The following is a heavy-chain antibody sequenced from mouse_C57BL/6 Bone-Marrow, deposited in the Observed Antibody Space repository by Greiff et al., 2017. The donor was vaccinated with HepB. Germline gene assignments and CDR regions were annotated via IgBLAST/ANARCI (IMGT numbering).Heavy chain of an antibody. CDR3: ARGGLRVAY. V-gene: IGHV1-4*01. Sequence: QVQLKESGAELARPGASVKMSCKASGYTFTSYTMHWVKQRPGQGLEWIGYINPSSGYTKYNQKFKDKATLTADKSSSTAYMQLSSLTSEDSAVYYCARGGLRVAYWGQGTLVTVSA. J-gene: IGHJ3*01. CDR1: GYTFTSYT. D-gene: IGHD2-4*01. CDR2: INPSSGYT.